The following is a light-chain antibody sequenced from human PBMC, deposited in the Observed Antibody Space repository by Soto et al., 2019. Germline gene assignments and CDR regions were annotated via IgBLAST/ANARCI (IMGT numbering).Light chain of an antibody. CDR3: SSYSVTNTLEV. CDR2: ELS. V-gene: IGLV2-14*01. Sequence: QSVLTQPASVSGSPGQSITISCTGTSSDVGGYNYVSWFQQHPGKAPKLMIYELSNRPSGVSNRFSGSKSGNTASLTISGLQAEDEADYYCSSYSVTNTLEVFGTGTKVTVL. J-gene: IGLJ1*01. CDR1: SSDVGGYNY.